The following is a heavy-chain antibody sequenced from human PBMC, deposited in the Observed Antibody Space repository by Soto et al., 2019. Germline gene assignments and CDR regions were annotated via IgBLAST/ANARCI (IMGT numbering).Heavy chain of an antibody. CDR2: ISWNSGSI. Sequence: EVQLVESGGGLVQPGRSLRLSCAASGFNFDDYAMHWVRQAPGKGLEWVSGISWNSGSIGYADSVKGRFSISRDNAKNSLYLQMNSLRAEDTALYYCAKGVAQYCYGMDVWGQGNTVTVSS. V-gene: IGHV3-9*01. CDR3: AKGVAQYCYGMDV. D-gene: IGHD2-15*01. CDR1: GFNFDDYA. J-gene: IGHJ6*02.